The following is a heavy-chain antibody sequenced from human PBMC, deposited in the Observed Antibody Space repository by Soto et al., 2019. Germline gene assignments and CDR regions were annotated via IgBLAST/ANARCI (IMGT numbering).Heavy chain of an antibody. CDR1: EFTFSSYA. CDR2: ISGSGGST. D-gene: IGHD3-10*01. V-gene: IGHV3-23*01. Sequence: GGSLRLSCAASEFTFSSYAMSWVRQAPGKGLEWVSAISGSGGSTYYADSVKGRFTISRDNSKNTLYLQMNGLRAEDTAVYYCAKSQRITMVRGEKAYWGQGTLVTVSS. J-gene: IGHJ4*02. CDR3: AKSQRITMVRGEKAY.